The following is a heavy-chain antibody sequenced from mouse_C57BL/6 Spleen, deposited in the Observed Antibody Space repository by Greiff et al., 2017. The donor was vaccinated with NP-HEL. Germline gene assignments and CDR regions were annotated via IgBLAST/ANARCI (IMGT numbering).Heavy chain of an antibody. D-gene: IGHD2-5*01. J-gene: IGHJ4*01. Sequence: VKLMQSGAELVKPGASVKLSCKASGYTFTEYTIHWVKQRSGQGLEWIGWFYPGSGSIKYNEKFKDKATLTADKSSSTVYMELSRLTSEDSAVYIRASHEGAYYSNSRYAMDYWGQGTSVTVSS. CDR1: GYTFTEYT. CDR2: FYPGSGSI. CDR3: ASHEGAYYSNSRYAMDY. V-gene: IGHV1-62-2*01.